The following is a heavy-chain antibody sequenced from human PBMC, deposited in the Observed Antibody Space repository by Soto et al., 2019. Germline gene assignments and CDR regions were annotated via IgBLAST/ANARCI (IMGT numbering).Heavy chain of an antibody. D-gene: IGHD3-22*01. CDR3: ANFRGPAFYYFDIVGNYFDH. J-gene: IGHJ4*02. CDR1: GFSFDNYA. Sequence: GGSLRLSCAASGFSFDNYAMSWVRQAPGKGLEWVASTTGSGGNTDYAESVKGRFLISRDNFENTLYLEMNSLRAEDTAIYYCANFRGPAFYYFDIVGNYFDHWGQGTLVTASS. V-gene: IGHV3-23*01. CDR2: TTGSGGNT.